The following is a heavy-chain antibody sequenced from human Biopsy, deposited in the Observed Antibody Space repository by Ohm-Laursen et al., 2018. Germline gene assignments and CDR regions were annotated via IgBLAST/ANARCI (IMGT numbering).Heavy chain of an antibody. V-gene: IGHV1-69*04. J-gene: IGHJ6*01. CDR1: GGTFNNYG. D-gene: IGHD2/OR15-2a*01. CDR3: ARDKTVLNYYFASDV. CDR2: IISMVGTP. Sequence: SVKVSCKTSGGTFNNYGITWVRQAPGQGLEWVGRIISMVGTPKYAQKFQGRATITVDKSTSTAYLDLSSLKSEDTAVYYCARDKTVLNYYFASDVWGQGTTVTVSS.